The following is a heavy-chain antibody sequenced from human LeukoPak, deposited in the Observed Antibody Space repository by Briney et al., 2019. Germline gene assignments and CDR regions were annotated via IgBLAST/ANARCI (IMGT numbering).Heavy chain of an antibody. D-gene: IGHD2-15*01. J-gene: IGHJ5*02. V-gene: IGHV4-38-2*02. CDR1: GYSISSGYY. Sequence: SETLSLTCTVSGYSISSGYYWGWIRQPPGKGLGWIGSIYHSGSTYYNPSLKSRVTISVDTSKNQFSLKLSSVTAADTAVYYCARGGYCSGGSCYSNGFDPWGEGTLVTVSS. CDR3: ARGGYCSGGSCYSNGFDP. CDR2: IYHSGST.